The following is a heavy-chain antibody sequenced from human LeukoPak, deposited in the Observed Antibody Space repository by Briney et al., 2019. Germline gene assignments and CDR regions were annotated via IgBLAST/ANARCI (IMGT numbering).Heavy chain of an antibody. CDR1: GFTFSSYA. V-gene: IGHV3-30*04. CDR2: ISYDGSNK. J-gene: IGHJ5*02. CDR3: AREAYGRRFDP. Sequence: GGSLRLSCAASGFTFSSYAMHWVRQAPGKGLEWVAVISYDGSNKYYADSVKGRFTISRDKSKNTLYLQMNSLRAEDTAVYYWAREAYGRRFDPWGQGTLVTVSS. D-gene: IGHD3-10*01.